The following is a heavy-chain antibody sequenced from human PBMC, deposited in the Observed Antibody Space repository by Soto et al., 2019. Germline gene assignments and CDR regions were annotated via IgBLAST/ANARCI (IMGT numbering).Heavy chain of an antibody. J-gene: IGHJ4*02. D-gene: IGHD5-18*01. Sequence: GGYLRLSCAASGFTFSSYSMNWVRQAPGKGLEWVSSISSSSSYIYYADSVKGRFTISRDNAKNSLYLQMNSLGAEDTAVYYSARVWIQLWPGGYYFDYWGQGTLVTVSS. CDR2: ISSSSSYI. V-gene: IGHV3-21*04. CDR1: GFTFSSYS. CDR3: ARVWIQLWPGGYYFDY.